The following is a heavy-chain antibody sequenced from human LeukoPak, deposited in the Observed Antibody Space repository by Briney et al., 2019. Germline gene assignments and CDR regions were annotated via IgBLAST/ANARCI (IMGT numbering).Heavy chain of an antibody. Sequence: GASVTVSCKASGYTFTGYYMHWVRQAPGQGLEWMGWINPNSGGTNYAQKFQGRVTMTRDTSISTAYMELSRLRSDDTAAYYCAREESGSYPPADYWGQGTLVTVSS. D-gene: IGHD1-26*01. V-gene: IGHV1-2*02. J-gene: IGHJ4*02. CDR1: GYTFTGYY. CDR3: AREESGSYPPADY. CDR2: INPNSGGT.